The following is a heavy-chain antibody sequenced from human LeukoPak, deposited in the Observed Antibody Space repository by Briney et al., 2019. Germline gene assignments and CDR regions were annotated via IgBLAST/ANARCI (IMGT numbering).Heavy chain of an antibody. V-gene: IGHV4-59*11. CDR1: GGSISNHH. CDR2: IYDSGST. J-gene: IGHJ4*02. D-gene: IGHD4-17*01. CDR3: ARGDYGDPLEY. Sequence: SETLSLTCTVSGGSISNHHWSWIRQPPGKGLEWIGYIYDSGSTNYSPSLKSRVTISVDTSKNQFSLKLSSVTAADTAVYYCARGDYGDPLEYWGQGTLVTVSS.